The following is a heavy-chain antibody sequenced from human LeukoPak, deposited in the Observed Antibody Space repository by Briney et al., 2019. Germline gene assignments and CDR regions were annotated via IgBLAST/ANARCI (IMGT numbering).Heavy chain of an antibody. V-gene: IGHV3-15*07. CDR2: IKSKTDGGTT. J-gene: IGHJ4*02. CDR1: GFTFSSYS. CDR3: TTDHGLGATMIDFDY. D-gene: IGHD3-22*01. Sequence: GGSLRLSCAASGFTFSSYSMNWVRQAPGKGLEWVGRIKSKTDGGTTDYAAPVKGRFTISRDDSKNTLYLQMNSLKTEDTAVYYCTTDHGLGATMIDFDYWGQGTLVTVSS.